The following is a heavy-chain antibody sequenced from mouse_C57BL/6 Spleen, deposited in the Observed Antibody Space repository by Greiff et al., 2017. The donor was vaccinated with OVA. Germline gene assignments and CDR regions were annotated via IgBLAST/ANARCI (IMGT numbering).Heavy chain of an antibody. CDR1: GFSLTSYG. V-gene: IGHV2-2*01. CDR2: IWSGGST. CDR3: ARKRGIYDYDDYFDY. Sequence: VQLQQSGPGLVQPSQSLSITCTVSGFSLTSYGVHWVRQSPGKGLEWLGVIWSGGSTDYNAAFISRLSISKDNSKSQVFFKMNLLQADEPAIYYCARKRGIYDYDDYFDYWGQGTTLTVSS. D-gene: IGHD2-4*01. J-gene: IGHJ2*01.